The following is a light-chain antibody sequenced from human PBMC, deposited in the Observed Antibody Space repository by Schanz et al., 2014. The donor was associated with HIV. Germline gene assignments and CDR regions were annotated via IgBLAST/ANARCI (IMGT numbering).Light chain of an antibody. V-gene: IGKV3-20*01. CDR2: GAS. CDR3: QQYGSSPRT. Sequence: EAVLTQSPATLSVYPGERVTLSCRTTQIISTSLAWYQQRPGQPPRLLLYGASSRATGIPDRFSGSGSGTDFTLTISRLEPEDFAVYYCQQYGSSPRTFGQGTNVEVK. J-gene: IGKJ1*01. CDR1: QIISTS.